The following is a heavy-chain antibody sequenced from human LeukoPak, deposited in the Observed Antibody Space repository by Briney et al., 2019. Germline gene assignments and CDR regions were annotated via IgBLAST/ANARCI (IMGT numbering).Heavy chain of an antibody. CDR1: GYTFTSYG. Sequence: ASVKVSCKASGYTFTSYGISWVRQAPGQGLEWMGWISAYYGNTNYAQKLQGRVTMTTDTSTSTAYMELRSLRSDDTAVYYCARDQGPYYDILTGYGIGFDPWGQGTLVTVSS. J-gene: IGHJ5*02. V-gene: IGHV1-18*04. CDR3: ARDQGPYYDILTGYGIGFDP. CDR2: ISAYYGNT. D-gene: IGHD3-9*01.